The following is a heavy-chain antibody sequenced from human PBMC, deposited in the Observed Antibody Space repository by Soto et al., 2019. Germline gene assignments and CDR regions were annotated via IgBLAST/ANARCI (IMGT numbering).Heavy chain of an antibody. CDR1: GFTFSNYA. J-gene: IGHJ4*02. CDR3: AKAGCSSTRCYTEFDY. V-gene: IGHV3-23*01. D-gene: IGHD2-2*02. Sequence: EVQLLESGGGLVQPGGSLRLSCAASGFTFSNYAMNWVRQAPGKGLEWVSAISGSGGSTYYADSVKGRFTISRDNSKNTLYLQMNSLRAEDTAVYYCAKAGCSSTRCYTEFDYWGQGTLVTVSS. CDR2: ISGSGGST.